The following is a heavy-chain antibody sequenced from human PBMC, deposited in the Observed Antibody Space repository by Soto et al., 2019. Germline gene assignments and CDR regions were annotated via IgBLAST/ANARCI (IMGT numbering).Heavy chain of an antibody. V-gene: IGHV3-30*18. CDR1: GFTFSSYG. CDR2: ISYDGSNK. Sequence: LRLSCAASGFTFSSYGMHWVRQAPGKGLEWVAVISYDGSNKYYADSVKGRFTISRDNSKNTLYLQMNSLRAEDTAVYYCAKRSPYSSGWYSPIFDYWGQGALVTVSS. D-gene: IGHD6-13*01. J-gene: IGHJ4*02. CDR3: AKRSPYSSGWYSPIFDY.